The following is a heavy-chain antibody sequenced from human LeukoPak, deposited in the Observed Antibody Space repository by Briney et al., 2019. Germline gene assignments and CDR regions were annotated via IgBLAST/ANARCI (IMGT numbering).Heavy chain of an antibody. CDR2: IKHDGSEK. J-gene: IGHJ4*02. V-gene: IGHV3-7*01. D-gene: IGHD3-22*01. CDR1: GFTFSRNW. CDR3: ARAGYYDSSGYYCHY. Sequence: GGSLRLSCAVSGFTFSRNWMSWVRQAPGKGLEWVANIKHDGSEKYYVDSVKGRFTISRDNAKNSLYLQMNSLRAEDTAVYYCARAGYYDSSGYYCHYWGQGTLVTVSS.